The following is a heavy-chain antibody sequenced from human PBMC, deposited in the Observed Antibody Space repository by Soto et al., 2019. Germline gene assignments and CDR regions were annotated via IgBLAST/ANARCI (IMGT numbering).Heavy chain of an antibody. J-gene: IGHJ4*02. V-gene: IGHV3-23*01. CDR1: GFTISTFA. D-gene: IGHD2-21*01. CDR3: AKDAVYKDGLWLMDS. Sequence: PVGSLRLSCAASGFTISTFAMTWVSQAPGKGVESVCGMTGSGATIHYADSVRGRFTISKDNSKNVLFLQMDYLRDEDTAIYYCAKDAVYKDGLWLMDSWGQGTLVTVSS. CDR2: MTGSGATI.